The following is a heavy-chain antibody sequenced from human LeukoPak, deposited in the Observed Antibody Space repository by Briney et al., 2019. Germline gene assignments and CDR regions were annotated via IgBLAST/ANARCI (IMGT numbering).Heavy chain of an antibody. CDR2: IYTSGST. J-gene: IGHJ5*02. D-gene: IGHD1-14*01. CDR3: ARHTTAFSQFSP. CDR1: GGSINNYY. Sequence: SETLSLTCTVSGGSINNYYWSWIRQPPGKGLEWIGYIYTSGSTNYNPSLKRRVTISVDTSKNQFSLKLSSMTAADTAVYYCARHTTAFSQFSPWGQGTLVTVSS. V-gene: IGHV4-4*09.